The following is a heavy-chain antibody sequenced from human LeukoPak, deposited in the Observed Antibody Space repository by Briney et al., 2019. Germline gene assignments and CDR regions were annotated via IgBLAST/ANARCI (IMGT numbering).Heavy chain of an antibody. V-gene: IGHV4-39*01. Sequence: PSETLSLTCTVSGGSISSSSYYWGWIRQPPGKGLEWIGSIYYSGSTYYNPSLKSRVTISVDTSKNQFSLKLSSVTAADTAVYYCARHWSEYSSLALRNWFDPWGQGTLVTVSS. J-gene: IGHJ5*02. D-gene: IGHD6-6*01. CDR3: ARHWSEYSSLALRNWFDP. CDR2: IYYSGST. CDR1: GGSISSSSYY.